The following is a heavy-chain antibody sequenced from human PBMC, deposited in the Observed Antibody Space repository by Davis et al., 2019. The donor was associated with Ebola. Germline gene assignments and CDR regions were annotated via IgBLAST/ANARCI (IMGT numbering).Heavy chain of an antibody. D-gene: IGHD6-19*01. CDR2: ISGSGGST. V-gene: IGHV3-23*01. Sequence: GESLKISCAASGFTVSSNYMSWVRQAPGKGLEWVSAISGSGGSTYYADSVKGRFTISRDNSKNTLYLQMNSLRAEDTAVYYCAKDQRIAVAGPIDYWGQGTLVTVSS. J-gene: IGHJ4*02. CDR1: GFTVSSNY. CDR3: AKDQRIAVAGPIDY.